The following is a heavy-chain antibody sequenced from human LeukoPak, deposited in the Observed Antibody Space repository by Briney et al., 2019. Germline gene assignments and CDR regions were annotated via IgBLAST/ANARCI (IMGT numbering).Heavy chain of an antibody. J-gene: IGHJ4*02. CDR1: GFTFSSYG. Sequence: TGGSLRLSCAASGFTFSSYGMHWVRQAPGKGLEWVAVIWYDGSNKYYADSVKGRFTISRDNSKNTLYLQMNSLSAEDTAVYYCARTYCSGWYVSFLFDYWGQGTLVTVSS. CDR2: IWYDGSNK. V-gene: IGHV3-33*01. CDR3: ARTYCSGWYVSFLFDY. D-gene: IGHD6-19*01.